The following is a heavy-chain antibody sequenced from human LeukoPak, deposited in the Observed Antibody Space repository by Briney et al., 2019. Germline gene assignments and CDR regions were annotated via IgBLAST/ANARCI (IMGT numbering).Heavy chain of an antibody. CDR1: GGSISSYY. CDR2: IYKRGST. V-gene: IGHV4-59*08. CDR3: ARRATTGPPYYLDY. D-gene: IGHD1-26*01. Sequence: AETLSLTCTVSGGSISSYYWTWIRQPPGKELEWIGYIYKRGSTNYNPSLQSRVSMSVDRYNNQITLKLPFVTPTDTAVYYCARRATTGPPYYLDYWGQGTLVTVSS. J-gene: IGHJ4*02.